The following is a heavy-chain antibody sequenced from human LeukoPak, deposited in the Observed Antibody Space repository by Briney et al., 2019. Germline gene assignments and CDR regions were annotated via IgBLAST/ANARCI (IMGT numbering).Heavy chain of an antibody. CDR2: INHSGST. V-gene: IGHV4-39*07. D-gene: IGHD3-22*01. Sequence: SETLSLTCTVSGGSIRSSYYYWGWIRQPPGKGLEWIGEINHSGSTNYNPSLKSRVTISVDTSKNQFSLKLSSVTAADTAVYYCARGYDSSGYYYGAFDIWGQGTMVTVSS. CDR1: GGSIRSSYYY. J-gene: IGHJ3*02. CDR3: ARGYDSSGYYYGAFDI.